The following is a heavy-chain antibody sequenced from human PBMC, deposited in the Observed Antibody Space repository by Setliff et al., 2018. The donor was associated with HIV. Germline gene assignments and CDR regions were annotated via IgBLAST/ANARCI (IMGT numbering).Heavy chain of an antibody. J-gene: IGHJ4*02. V-gene: IGHV3-23*01. Sequence: GGSLRLSCAASGFTFSSYPMSWVRQSPGKRPEWVSAISDGGGSTYYAVSVKGRFTISRDNSKNTLYLQMNSLRVEDTAVYYCAKEPRLGGIAAPFDYWGQGTLVTVSS. CDR3: AKEPRLGGIAAPFDY. CDR2: ISDGGGST. CDR1: GFTFSSYP. D-gene: IGHD6-6*01.